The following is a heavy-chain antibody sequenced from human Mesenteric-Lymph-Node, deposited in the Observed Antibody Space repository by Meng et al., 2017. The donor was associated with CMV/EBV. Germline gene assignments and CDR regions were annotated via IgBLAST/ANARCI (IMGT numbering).Heavy chain of an antibody. CDR3: AKAPPIYGSSFKYWYSDI. CDR1: GFTFSSYT. V-gene: IGHV3-23*01. D-gene: IGHD6-6*01. J-gene: IGHJ2*01. Sequence: GESLKISCVASGFTFSSYTMCWVRQAPGKGLEWVSGISGNSGSTYYADSVRGRFTISRDNSKNRLFLQMNSLRVEDTAVYYCAKAPPIYGSSFKYWYSDIWGRGTLVTVSS. CDR2: ISGNSGST.